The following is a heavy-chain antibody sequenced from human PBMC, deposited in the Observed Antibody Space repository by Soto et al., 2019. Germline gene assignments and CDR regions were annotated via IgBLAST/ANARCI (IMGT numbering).Heavy chain of an antibody. CDR1: GYTFTSYG. Sequence: VASVKVSCKASGYTFTSYGISWVRQAPGQGLEWMGWISAYNGNTNYAQKLQGRVTMTTDTSTSTAYMELRSLRSDDTAVYYCARPTSITIFGVVHYGMDVWGQGTTVTVSS. V-gene: IGHV1-18*01. J-gene: IGHJ6*02. D-gene: IGHD3-3*01. CDR3: ARPTSITIFGVVHYGMDV. CDR2: ISAYNGNT.